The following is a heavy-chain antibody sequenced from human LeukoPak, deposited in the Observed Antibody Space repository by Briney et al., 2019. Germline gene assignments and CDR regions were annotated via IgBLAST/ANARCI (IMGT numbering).Heavy chain of an antibody. D-gene: IGHD5-12*01. CDR1: GFTFSNYW. CDR2: ISSSSTYI. CDR3: ARDSLGLGDAFDI. V-gene: IGHV3-21*01. Sequence: GGSLRLSCAASGFTFSNYWMTWVRQAPGKGLEWVSSISSSSTYIYYADSVKGRFTISRDNAMNSLDLQMNSLRAEDTAVYYCARDSLGLGDAFDIWGQGTMVTVSS. J-gene: IGHJ3*02.